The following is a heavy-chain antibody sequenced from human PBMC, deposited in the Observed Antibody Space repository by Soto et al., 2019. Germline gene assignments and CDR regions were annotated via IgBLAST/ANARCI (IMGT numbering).Heavy chain of an antibody. CDR3: VSALIAGRNC. V-gene: IGHV3-74*01. Sequence: EVQLVESGGGLVQPGGSLRLSCAASGFTFSSYWMHWARQAPGKGLVWVSDINNDGSITRYADSVKGRFTISRDNAKNMVYLQMNSLRAEDTAVYYCVSALIAGRNCWGQGTLVPVSS. J-gene: IGHJ4*02. CDR1: GFTFSSYW. CDR2: INNDGSIT. D-gene: IGHD3-10*01.